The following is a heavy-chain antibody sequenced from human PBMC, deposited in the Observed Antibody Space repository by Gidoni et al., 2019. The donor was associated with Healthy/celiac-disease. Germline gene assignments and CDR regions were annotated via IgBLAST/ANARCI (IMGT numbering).Heavy chain of an antibody. D-gene: IGHD3-3*01. Sequence: EVQLVESGGGLVQPGGSLRLSCAASGFTFSSYSMNRVRQAPGKGLEWVSYISSSSSTIYYADSVKGRFTISRDNAKNSLYLQMNSLRDEDTAVYYCARDSLGTGTPFGDYYYYGMDVWGQGTTVTVSS. CDR3: ARDSLGTGTPFGDYYYYGMDV. V-gene: IGHV3-48*02. J-gene: IGHJ6*02. CDR2: ISSSSSTI. CDR1: GFTFSSYS.